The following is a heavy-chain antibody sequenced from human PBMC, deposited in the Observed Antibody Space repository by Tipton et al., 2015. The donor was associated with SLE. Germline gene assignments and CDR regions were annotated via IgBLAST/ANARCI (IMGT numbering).Heavy chain of an antibody. CDR2: ISYSGST. J-gene: IGHJ1*01. CDR3: ARDLPDTAEYFQH. V-gene: IGHV4-4*02. D-gene: IGHD3-9*01. CDR1: GFIFSNYW. Sequence: SLRLSCAASGFIFSNYWMSWVRQAPGKGLEWVGSISYSGSTYYNPSLKSRVTISVDTSKNQFSLKLSSVTAADTAVYYCARDLPDTAEYFQHWGQGTLVTVSS.